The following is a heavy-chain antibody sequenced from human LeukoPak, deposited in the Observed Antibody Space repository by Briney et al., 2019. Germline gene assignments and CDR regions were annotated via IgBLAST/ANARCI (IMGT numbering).Heavy chain of an antibody. CDR1: GFTFSSYS. V-gene: IGHV3-48*01. J-gene: IGHJ4*02. CDR2: ISSSSSTI. Sequence: GRSLRLSCAASGFTFSSYSMNWVRQAPGKGLEWVSYISSSSSTIYYADSVKGRFTISRDNAKNSLYLQMNSLRAEDTAVYYCARGKYDSSGYYKFWGQGTLVTVSS. D-gene: IGHD3-22*01. CDR3: ARGKYDSSGYYKF.